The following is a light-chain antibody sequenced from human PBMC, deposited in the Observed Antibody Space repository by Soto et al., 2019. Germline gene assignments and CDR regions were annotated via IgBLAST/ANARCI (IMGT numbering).Light chain of an antibody. J-gene: IGKJ5*01. Sequence: EIVMTQSPATLSVSPGDRATLSCRAGQTVSNQLAWYQQKPGQAPRLLIYDASRRVTGIPARFSGSGSGTDFTLTLSSLEPEDFAVYYCQQRAGSSTFGQGTRLEIK. CDR3: QQRAGSST. CDR2: DAS. V-gene: IGKV3-11*01. CDR1: QTVSNQ.